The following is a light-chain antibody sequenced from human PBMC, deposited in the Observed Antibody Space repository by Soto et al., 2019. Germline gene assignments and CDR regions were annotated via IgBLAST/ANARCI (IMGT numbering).Light chain of an antibody. CDR2: GAS. CDR3: QHYGNSPWT. CDR1: QSVSSY. J-gene: IGKJ1*01. Sequence: EIVMTQSPAPLSVTPGERGTLSCRASQSVSSYLAWYQQKPGQAPRLLIYGASSRATGFPDRFSGSGSGTDFTLTISRLEPEDSAVYYCQHYGNSPWTFGQGTKVDIK. V-gene: IGKV3-20*01.